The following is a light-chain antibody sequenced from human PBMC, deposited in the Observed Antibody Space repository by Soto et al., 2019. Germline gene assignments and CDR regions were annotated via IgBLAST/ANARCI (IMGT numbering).Light chain of an antibody. Sequence: QSALTQPASVSGSPGQSITISCTGTSSDVGGYDYVSWYQLHPGKAPKLMVFDVSNRASGVSYRFSGSKSGNTASLTITWLQAEDEADYFCSSYSISTAYLFGTGTKLTVL. V-gene: IGLV2-14*03. CDR2: DVS. J-gene: IGLJ1*01. CDR1: SSDVGGYDY. CDR3: SSYSISTAYL.